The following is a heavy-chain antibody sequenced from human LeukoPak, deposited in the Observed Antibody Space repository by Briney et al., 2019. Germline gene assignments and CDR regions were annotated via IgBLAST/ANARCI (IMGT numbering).Heavy chain of an antibody. CDR3: ARDLCSGGSCYFDY. Sequence: ASVKVSCKASGYTFTSYGISWMRQAPGQGLEWMGWISAYNGNTNYAQKLQGRVTMTTDTSTSTAYMELRSLRSDDTAVYYCARDLCSGGSCYFDYWGQGTLVTVSS. CDR1: GYTFTSYG. D-gene: IGHD2-15*01. V-gene: IGHV1-18*01. CDR2: ISAYNGNT. J-gene: IGHJ4*02.